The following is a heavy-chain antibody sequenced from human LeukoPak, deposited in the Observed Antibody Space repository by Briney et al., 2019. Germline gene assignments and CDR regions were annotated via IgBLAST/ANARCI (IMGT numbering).Heavy chain of an antibody. CDR2: IWYDGSNK. CDR1: GFTFSSYG. J-gene: IGHJ4*02. CDR3: AKDPLLVRGFDY. Sequence: PGGSLRLSCAASGFTFSSYGMHWVRQAPGKGLEWVAVIWYDGSNKYYANSVKGRFTISRDNSKNTLYLQMNSLRAEDTAVYYCAKDPLLVRGFDYWGQGTLVTVSS. V-gene: IGHV3-33*06. D-gene: IGHD3-10*01.